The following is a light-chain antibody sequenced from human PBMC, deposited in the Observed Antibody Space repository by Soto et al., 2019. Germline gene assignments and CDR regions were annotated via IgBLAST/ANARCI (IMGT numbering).Light chain of an antibody. Sequence: QYVLTQPPSASGSPGQSVTISCTGTSSDGGYYDYVSWYQQHPGKAPKVMIYEGSKRPSGVPDRFSGSKSGNMAFLTVSGLQADDEADYYCSSQAGYSSLLFGGGTQLTVL. V-gene: IGLV2-8*01. J-gene: IGLJ2*01. CDR2: EGS. CDR1: SSDGGYYDY. CDR3: SSQAGYSSLL.